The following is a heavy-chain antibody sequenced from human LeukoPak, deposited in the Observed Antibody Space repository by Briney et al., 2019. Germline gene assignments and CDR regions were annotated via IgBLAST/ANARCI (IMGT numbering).Heavy chain of an antibody. CDR2: ISYDGSNK. Sequence: GGSLRLSCAASGFTFSSYAMHWVRQAPGKGLEWVAVISYDGSNKYYADSVKGRFTISRDNSKNTLYLQMNSLRVEDTALYYCAKRDGGSPSHFDYWGQGTLVTVSS. D-gene: IGHD4-23*01. V-gene: IGHV3-30-3*01. J-gene: IGHJ4*02. CDR1: GFTFSSYA. CDR3: AKRDGGSPSHFDY.